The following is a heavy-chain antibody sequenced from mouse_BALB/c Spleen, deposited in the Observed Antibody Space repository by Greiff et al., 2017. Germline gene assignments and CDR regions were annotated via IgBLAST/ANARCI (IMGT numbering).Heavy chain of an antibody. CDR2: INSNGGST. D-gene: IGHD2-1*01. Sequence: EVQVVESGGGLVKLGGSLKLSCAASGFTFSSYYMSWVRQTPEKRLELVAAINSNGGSTYYPDTVKGRFTISRDNAKNTLYLQMSSLKSEDTALYYCARHDGNYLFAYWGQGTLVTVSA. CDR1: GFTFSSYY. CDR3: ARHDGNYLFAY. J-gene: IGHJ3*01. V-gene: IGHV5-6-2*01.